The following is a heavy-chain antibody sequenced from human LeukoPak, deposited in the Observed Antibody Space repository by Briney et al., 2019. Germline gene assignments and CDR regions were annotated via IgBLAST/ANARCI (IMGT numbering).Heavy chain of an antibody. J-gene: IGHJ6*02. D-gene: IGHD2-15*01. V-gene: IGHV1-24*01. CDR2: FDPEDGET. CDR3: ALVYCSGGSCYSHYYYGMDV. CDR1: GYTLTELS. Sequence: GASVKVSCKVSGYTLTELSMHWVRQAPGKGLEWMGGFDPEDGETIYAQKFQGRVTMTEDTSTDTAYMELSSLRSEDTAVYYCALVYCSGGSCYSHYYYGMDVWGQGTTVTVSS.